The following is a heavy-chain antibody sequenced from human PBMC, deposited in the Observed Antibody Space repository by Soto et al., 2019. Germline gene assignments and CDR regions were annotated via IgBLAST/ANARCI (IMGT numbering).Heavy chain of an antibody. J-gene: IGHJ4*02. CDR2: IKSKLDGETI. CDR1: GFAFRNVW. V-gene: IGHV3-15*07. Sequence: EGQLVESGGGLVKPGGSLTLSCAASGFAFRNVWMHWVRQAPGQGLEWVGRIKSKLDGETIDYAAPVKGRFTISRDDSNNMLYLQMNSLKTEATGVYYCTLLALKYNSDWYEFSDWGQGTLVTVSS. CDR3: TLLALKYNSDWYEFSD. D-gene: IGHD6-19*01.